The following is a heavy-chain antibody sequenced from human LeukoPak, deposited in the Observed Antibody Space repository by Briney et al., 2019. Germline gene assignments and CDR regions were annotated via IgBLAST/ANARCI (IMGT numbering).Heavy chain of an antibody. CDR1: GYTLTGYY. V-gene: IGHV1-2*02. CDR3: ARDYWFGELLYYYYMDV. D-gene: IGHD3-10*01. CDR2: INPNSGGT. Sequence: ASVKVSCKASGYTLTGYYMHWVRQAPGQGLEWMGWINPNSGGTNYAQKFQGRVTMTRDTSISTAYMELSRLRSDDTAVYYCARDYWFGELLYYYYMDVWGKGTTVTISS. J-gene: IGHJ6*03.